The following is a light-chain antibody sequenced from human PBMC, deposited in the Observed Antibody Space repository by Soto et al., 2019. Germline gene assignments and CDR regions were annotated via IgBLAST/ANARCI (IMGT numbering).Light chain of an antibody. Sequence: EIVMTQSPATLSVSPGERATLSCRASQSVSSNLAWYQQKPGQAPRLLIYGASARATGIPARFSGSGSGTEFTLTITRLEPEDSAVYFCQHYGYSQWTFGQGTKVDIK. J-gene: IGKJ1*01. V-gene: IGKV3D-15*01. CDR1: QSVSSN. CDR2: GAS. CDR3: QHYGYSQWT.